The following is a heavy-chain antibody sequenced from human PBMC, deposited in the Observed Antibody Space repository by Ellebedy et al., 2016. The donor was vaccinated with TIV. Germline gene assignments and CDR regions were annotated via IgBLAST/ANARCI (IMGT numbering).Heavy chain of an antibody. CDR2: ISDDRREI. CDR1: GFTFGSYG. CDR3: AGFYAAYGMDV. V-gene: IGHV3-33*05. D-gene: IGHD2/OR15-2a*01. Sequence: GGSLRLSCAASGFTFGSYGMHWVRQAPGKGLEWVAAISDDRREIYYADSVKGRFTISRDNPKNTLYVQMNSLSAEDTAQYYWAGFYAAYGMDVWGQGTTVTVSS. J-gene: IGHJ6*02.